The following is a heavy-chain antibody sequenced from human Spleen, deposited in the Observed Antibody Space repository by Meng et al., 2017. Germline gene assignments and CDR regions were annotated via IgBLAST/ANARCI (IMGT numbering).Heavy chain of an antibody. CDR1: GGSISNYY. CDR3: ARGGTYYYDSSGYYMFDY. Sequence: SETLSLTCTVSGGSISNYYWSWIRQPPGKGLEWIGYSYYSGSTNYNPSLKSRVTISVDTSKNQFSLKLSSVTAADTAVYYCARGGTYYYDSSGYYMFDYWGQGTLVTVSS. J-gene: IGHJ4*02. CDR2: SYYSGST. V-gene: IGHV4-59*01. D-gene: IGHD3-22*01.